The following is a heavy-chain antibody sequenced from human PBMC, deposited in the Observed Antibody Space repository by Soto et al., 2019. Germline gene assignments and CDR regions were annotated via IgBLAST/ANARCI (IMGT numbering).Heavy chain of an antibody. J-gene: IGHJ6*02. CDR2: ISGSGIST. CDR1: GFTFTTYP. Sequence: PXGSLRLSCAASGFTFTTYPMSWVRQAPGKGLEWVSGISGSGISTFYADSVRGRFTISRDNSKNTVSLQMNSLRPEDTAVYYCAKPPVITASYYYYDMDVWGQGTAVTVSS. CDR3: AKPPVITASYYYYDMDV. V-gene: IGHV3-23*01. D-gene: IGHD4-4*01.